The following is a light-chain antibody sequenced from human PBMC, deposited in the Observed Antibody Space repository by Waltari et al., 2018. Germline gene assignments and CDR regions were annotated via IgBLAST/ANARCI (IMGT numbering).Light chain of an antibody. CDR3: SSYTSSRTLV. J-gene: IGLJ2*01. Sequence: QSALTQPASVSGSPGQSITISCTGTSSDVGGYNYVSWYQQPPGRAPKLIIYEVSNRPSGVSNRFSGSKSGNTASLTISGLPAEDEADYYCSSYTSSRTLVFGGGTKLTVL. V-gene: IGLV2-14*01. CDR1: SSDVGGYNY. CDR2: EVS.